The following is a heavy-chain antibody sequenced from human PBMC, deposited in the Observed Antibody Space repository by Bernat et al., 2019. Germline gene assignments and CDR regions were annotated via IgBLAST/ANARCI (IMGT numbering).Heavy chain of an antibody. CDR3: VGDFTY. CDR1: GFTFSTYW. J-gene: IGHJ4*01. V-gene: IGHV3-7*03. CDR2: IEKDGTEK. Sequence: VQLMESGGGLVQPGGSLRLSCATSGFTFSTYWMSWVRQARGKGLEWVANIEKDGTEKYYVDSVKGRFTISRDNAKNSLYLQMNSLGAADTAVYYCVGDFTYWGRGTLVTVSS.